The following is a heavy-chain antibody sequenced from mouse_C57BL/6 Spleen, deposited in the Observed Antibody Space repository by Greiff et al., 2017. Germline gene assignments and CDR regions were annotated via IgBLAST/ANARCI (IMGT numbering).Heavy chain of an antibody. V-gene: IGHV1-64*01. CDR3: ERGRAYDYDDYFDY. J-gene: IGHJ2*01. CDR2: IHPNSGST. CDR1: GYTFTSYW. Sequence: VQLQQPGAELVKPGASVKLSCKASGYTFTSYWMHWVKQRPGQGLEWIAMIHPNSGSTTYNEKFKSKATLTVDKSSSTAYMQLSSLTTEESAVYYCERGRAYDYDDYFDYWGQGTTLTVSS. D-gene: IGHD2-4*01.